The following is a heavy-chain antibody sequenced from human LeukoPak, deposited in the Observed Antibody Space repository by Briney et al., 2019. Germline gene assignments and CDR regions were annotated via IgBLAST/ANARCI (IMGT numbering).Heavy chain of an antibody. CDR2: ITASGGST. CDR3: AKGLGFWSGYYTPFDY. Sequence: GGSLRLSCAASGFTFSSYAMSWVRQTPGKGLEWVSGITASGGSTYHADSVKGRFTISRDNSINTLNLQMNDLRAEDTAIYYCAKGLGFWSGYYTPFDYWGQGSSVTVSS. V-gene: IGHV3-23*01. J-gene: IGHJ4*02. CDR1: GFTFSSYA. D-gene: IGHD3-3*01.